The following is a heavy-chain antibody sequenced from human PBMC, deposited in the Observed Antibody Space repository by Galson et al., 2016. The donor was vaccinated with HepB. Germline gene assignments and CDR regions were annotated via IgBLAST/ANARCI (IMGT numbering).Heavy chain of an antibody. CDR2: INHSGNT. CDR3: ARGPRVVGGWIYYFDS. D-gene: IGHD2-21*01. CDR1: GGSFSGYY. J-gene: IGHJ4*02. V-gene: IGHV4-34*01. Sequence: SETLSLTCTVYGGSFSGYYWSWIRQSPGRGLEWIAEINHSGNTNYNPSLKSRVTISADTARNQISLNVTSVTAADTAMYFFARGPRVVGGWIYYFDSWGQGALVTVSS.